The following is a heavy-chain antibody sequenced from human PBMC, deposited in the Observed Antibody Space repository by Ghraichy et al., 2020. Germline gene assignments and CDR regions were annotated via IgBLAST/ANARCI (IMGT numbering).Heavy chain of an antibody. D-gene: IGHD6-19*01. V-gene: IGHV3-23*01. Sequence: GGSLRLSCATSGFTFRTFAMTWVRQAPGKGLEWVSTISGTGDTNYADSVKGRFTLSRDNSKNMLSLQMNSLRAEDTALYYCAKASGNGWYYFDFRGQGTLVTVSS. J-gene: IGHJ4*02. CDR2: ISGTGDT. CDR3: AKASGNGWYYFDF. CDR1: GFTFRTFA.